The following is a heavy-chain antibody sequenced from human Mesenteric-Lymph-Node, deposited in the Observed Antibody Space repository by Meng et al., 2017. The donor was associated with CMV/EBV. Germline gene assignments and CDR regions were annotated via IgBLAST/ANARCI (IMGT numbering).Heavy chain of an antibody. CDR3: ARGIVLDAFDI. J-gene: IGHJ3*02. V-gene: IGHV4-39*07. CDR2: IYYSGST. CDR1: GGSISSSSYY. Sequence: SETLSLTCTVSGGSISSSSYYWGWIRQPPGKGLEWIGSIYYSGSTYYNPSLKSRVTISADTSKNQFSLKLSSVTAADTAVYYCARGIVLDAFDIWSQGTMVTVSS. D-gene: IGHD1-26*01.